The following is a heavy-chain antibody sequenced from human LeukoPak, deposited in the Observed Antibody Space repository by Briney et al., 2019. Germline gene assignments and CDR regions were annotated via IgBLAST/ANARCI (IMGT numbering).Heavy chain of an antibody. V-gene: IGHV3-74*01. D-gene: IGHD3-22*01. J-gene: IGHJ4*01. CDR3: ARDGDSRGDSLDY. CDR1: GFTFSNYW. Sequence: GGSLRLSCAASGFTFSNYWMNWVRLVPRKGLMWVSHINIDGIRTGYADSVKGRFTISRDNSKNTLYLQMNSLRDEDTAVYYCARDGDSRGDSLDYWGHGTLVTVSS. CDR2: INIDGIRT.